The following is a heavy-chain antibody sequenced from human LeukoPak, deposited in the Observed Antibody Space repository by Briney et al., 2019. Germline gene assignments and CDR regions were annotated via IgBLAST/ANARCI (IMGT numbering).Heavy chain of an antibody. J-gene: IGHJ1*01. Sequence: SETLSLTCTVSGASISTYYWSWIRQPPGKGLEWIGYLYYSGSTTYSPSLKSRVTMSVDTSKSQFSLKLNSVTAADTAIYYCARVRGTFETDWGQGTQVTVS. CDR1: GASISTYY. D-gene: IGHD2/OR15-2a*01. CDR3: ARVRGTFETD. CDR2: LYYSGST. V-gene: IGHV4-59*01.